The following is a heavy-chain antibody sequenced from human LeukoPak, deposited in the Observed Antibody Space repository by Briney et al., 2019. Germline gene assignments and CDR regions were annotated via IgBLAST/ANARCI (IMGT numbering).Heavy chain of an antibody. D-gene: IGHD6-13*01. J-gene: IGHJ4*02. CDR3: ARDQIAAAGTLNYFDY. Sequence: KTSETLSLTCTVSGGSISSYYWSWIRQPAGKGLEWIGRIYTSGSTNYNPSLKSRVTMSVDTSKNQFSLKLSSVTAADTAVYYCARDQIAAAGTLNYFDYWGQGTLVTVSS. CDR1: GGSISSYY. CDR2: IYTSGST. V-gene: IGHV4-4*07.